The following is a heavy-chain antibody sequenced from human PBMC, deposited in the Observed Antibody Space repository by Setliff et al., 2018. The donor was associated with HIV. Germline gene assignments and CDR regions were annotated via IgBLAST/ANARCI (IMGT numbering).Heavy chain of an antibody. CDR3: ARAIPGYSFGYDYFDY. CDR1: GYTFTGYF. CDR2: IIPNSAGT. D-gene: IGHD5-18*01. J-gene: IGHJ4*02. Sequence: ASVKVSCKASGYTFTGYFIHWVRQAPGQGLEWMGRIIPNSAGTNYAQKFQGRVTMTRDTSIGTAYMELSRLRSDDTAVYYCARAIPGYSFGYDYFDYWGQGTLVTVSS. V-gene: IGHV1-2*06.